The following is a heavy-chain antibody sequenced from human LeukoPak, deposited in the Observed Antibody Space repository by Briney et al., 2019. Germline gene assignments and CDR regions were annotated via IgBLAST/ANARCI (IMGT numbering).Heavy chain of an antibody. CDR1: GGSFSGYY. CDR3: ARFRTYPDREYYYDSSANFDY. J-gene: IGHJ4*02. CDR2: INHSGST. V-gene: IGHV4-34*09. Sequence: PSETLSLTCAVYGGSFSGYYWSWIRQPPGKGLEWIGEINHSGSTNYNPSLKSRVTISVDTSKNQFSLKLSSVTAADTAVYYCARFRTYPDREYYYDSSANFDYWGQGTLVTVSS. D-gene: IGHD3-22*01.